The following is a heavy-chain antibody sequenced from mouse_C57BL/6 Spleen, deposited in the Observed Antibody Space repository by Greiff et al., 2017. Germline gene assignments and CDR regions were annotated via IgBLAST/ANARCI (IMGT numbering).Heavy chain of an antibody. CDR3: ARNYDPYYAMDY. Sequence: VQLQQPGAELVMPGASVKLSCKASGYTFTSYWMHWVKQRPGQGLEWIGEIDPSDSYTNYNQKFKGKSTLTVDKSSSTAYMQLSSLTSEDSAVYYCARNYDPYYAMDYWGQGTSVTVSS. J-gene: IGHJ4*01. V-gene: IGHV1-69*01. CDR1: GYTFTSYW. D-gene: IGHD2-4*01. CDR2: IDPSDSYT.